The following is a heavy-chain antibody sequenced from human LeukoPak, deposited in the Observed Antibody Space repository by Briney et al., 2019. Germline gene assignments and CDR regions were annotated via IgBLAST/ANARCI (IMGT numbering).Heavy chain of an antibody. CDR1: GFSFSTYA. Sequence: PGGSLRLSCAASGFSFSTYAMSWVRQAPGRGLEWVSSISGSGGSTFYADSVKGRFTISRDNSKNTLFLQMNSLTAEDTALYYCAKDQWNDYAASACQIKWGKGILVTVSS. J-gene: IGHJ4*02. CDR3: AKDQWNDYAASACQIK. D-gene: IGHD2-15*01. CDR2: ISGSGGST. V-gene: IGHV3-23*01.